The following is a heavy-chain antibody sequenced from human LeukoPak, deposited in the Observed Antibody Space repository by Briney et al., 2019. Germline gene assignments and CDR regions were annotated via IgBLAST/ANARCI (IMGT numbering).Heavy chain of an antibody. CDR3: ARDLAD. V-gene: IGHV3-74*01. J-gene: IGHJ4*02. Sequence: GGSLRLSCAASGLTFSNYWMHWVRQAPGKGLVWVSRINGDGSYTNYADSVKGRFTISRDNAKNTLYLQMNSLRAEDTAVYYCARDLADWGQGTLVTVSS. CDR2: INGDGSYT. D-gene: IGHD6-19*01. CDR1: GLTFSNYW.